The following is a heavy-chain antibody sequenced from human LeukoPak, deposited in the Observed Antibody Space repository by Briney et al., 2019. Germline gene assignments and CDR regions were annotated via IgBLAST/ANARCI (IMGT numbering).Heavy chain of an antibody. V-gene: IGHV1-18*01. Sequence: ASVKVSCKASGYTFTSYGISWVRQPPGQGLEWMGWISAYNGNTNYAQKLQGRVTMTTVTSTSTAYMKLRSLRSDDTAVYYCARLHYYDSSGYYAYWGQGTLVTVSS. D-gene: IGHD3-22*01. CDR3: ARLHYYDSSGYYAY. J-gene: IGHJ4*02. CDR1: GYTFTSYG. CDR2: ISAYNGNT.